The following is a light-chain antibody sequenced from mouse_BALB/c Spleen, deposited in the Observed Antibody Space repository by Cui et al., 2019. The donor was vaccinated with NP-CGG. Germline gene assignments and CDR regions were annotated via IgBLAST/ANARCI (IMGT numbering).Light chain of an antibody. Sequence: QAVVTQESALITSPGETVTLTCRSSTGTVTTNNYANWVQEKPDHLFTGLIGGTNNRAPSVPARFSGSLIGDKAALTITGAQTEDEAIYFCALWYSNHWVFGGGTKLTIL. V-gene: IGLV1*01. CDR1: TGTVTTNNY. CDR2: GTN. J-gene: IGLJ1*01. CDR3: ALWYSNHWV.